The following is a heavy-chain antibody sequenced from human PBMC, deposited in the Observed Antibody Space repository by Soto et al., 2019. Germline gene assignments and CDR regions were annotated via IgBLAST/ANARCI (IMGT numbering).Heavy chain of an antibody. CDR2: LSHTATNL. Sequence: EVHLSESGGGLVQPGGSLRLSCAASGFTFSSYAMSWVRQAPGKGLQWVSALSHTATNLFYADSVRGRFTISRDNSKNPLSPQMISLRAEDTAIYYFVNSAGDQWMYVYWGQGVLVTVSS. J-gene: IGHJ4*02. CDR3: VNSAGDQWMYVY. CDR1: GFTFSSYA. D-gene: IGHD2-8*01. V-gene: IGHV3-23*01.